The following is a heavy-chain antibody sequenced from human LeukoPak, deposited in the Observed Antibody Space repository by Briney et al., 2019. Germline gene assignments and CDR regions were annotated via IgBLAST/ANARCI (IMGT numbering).Heavy chain of an antibody. Sequence: SETLSLTCAVYGGSFSGYYWSWIRQPPGEGLEWIGEINHSGSTNYIPSLKSRVTISVDTSKNQFSLKLSSVTAADTAVYYCATGNRGPFMDVWGKGTTVTVSS. J-gene: IGHJ6*03. CDR2: INHSGST. CDR3: ATGNRGPFMDV. CDR1: GGSFSGYY. D-gene: IGHD2/OR15-2a*01. V-gene: IGHV4-34*01.